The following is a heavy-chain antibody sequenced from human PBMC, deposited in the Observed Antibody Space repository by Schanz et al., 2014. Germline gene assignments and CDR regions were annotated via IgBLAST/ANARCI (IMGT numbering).Heavy chain of an antibody. J-gene: IGHJ4*02. CDR1: GFTFSAYA. CDR3: AKNQYDDVDLSSFYFDF. Sequence: EVQLVESGGGVVQPGRSLRLSCAASGFTFSAYAMTWVRQAPRKGLEWVSFVHPGGSTYYPDSVKGRFTISRDSSKNTLYLQMNSLRPEDTAIYYCAKNQYDDVDLSSFYFDFWGQGTLVTVSS. D-gene: IGHD3-10*02. V-gene: IGHV3-23*03. CDR2: VHPGGST.